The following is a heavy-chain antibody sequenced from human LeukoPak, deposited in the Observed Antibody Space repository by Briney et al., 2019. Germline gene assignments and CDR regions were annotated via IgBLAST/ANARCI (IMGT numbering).Heavy chain of an antibody. CDR3: ARDGIAARPLSFDY. V-gene: IGHV3-23*01. J-gene: IGHJ4*02. CDR1: GFTFNNYA. D-gene: IGHD6-6*01. CDR2: VGDSGRTT. Sequence: GGSLRLSCAASGFTFNNYAMSWVRQAPGKGLEWVSAVGDSGRTTYYADSVKGRFTISRDNAKNSLYLQMNSLRAEDTAVYYCARDGIAARPLSFDYWGQGTLVTVSS.